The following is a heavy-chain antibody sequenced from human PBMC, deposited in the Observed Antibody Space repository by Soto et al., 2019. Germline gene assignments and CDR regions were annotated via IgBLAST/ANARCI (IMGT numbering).Heavy chain of an antibody. CDR2: INPSGGST. CDR1: GYTFTSYY. J-gene: IGHJ3*02. V-gene: IGHV1-46*01. D-gene: IGHD6-13*01. CDR3: ARDPIRGAAAGPYDAFDI. Sequence: ASVKVSCKASGYTFTSYYMHWVRQAPGQGLEWMGIINPSGGSTSYAQKFQGRVTMTRDTSTSTVYMELSSLRSEDTAVYYCARDPIRGAAAGPYDAFDIWGQGTMVTVSS.